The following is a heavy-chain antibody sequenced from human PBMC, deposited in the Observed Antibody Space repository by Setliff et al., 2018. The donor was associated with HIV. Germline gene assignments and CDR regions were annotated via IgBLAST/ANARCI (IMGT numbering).Heavy chain of an antibody. D-gene: IGHD3-9*01. V-gene: IGHV1-24*01. CDR2: VDPEDGET. J-gene: IGHJ6*02. CDR3: ASGILTGYGMDV. CDR1: GYTLSELS. Sequence: GASVKVSCKVSGYTLSELSVHWVRQAPGKGLQWMGGVDPEDGETIYAQELQGRVTMTEDTSADTAYMELSSLRSEDTAVYYCASGILTGYGMDVWGQGTTVTVSS.